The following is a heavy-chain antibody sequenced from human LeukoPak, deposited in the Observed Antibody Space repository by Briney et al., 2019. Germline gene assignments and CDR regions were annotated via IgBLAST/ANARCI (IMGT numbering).Heavy chain of an antibody. CDR3: ARDRDSSSSVGGGDYYYYMDV. V-gene: IGHV1-46*01. Sequence: GASVKVSCKASGYTSTSYYMHWVRQAPGQGLEWMGIINPSGGSTSYAQKFQGRVTMTRDTSTSTVYMELSSLRSEDTAVYYCARDRDSSSSVGGGDYYYYMDVWGKGTTVTVSS. D-gene: IGHD6-6*01. CDR1: GYTSTSYY. J-gene: IGHJ6*03. CDR2: INPSGGST.